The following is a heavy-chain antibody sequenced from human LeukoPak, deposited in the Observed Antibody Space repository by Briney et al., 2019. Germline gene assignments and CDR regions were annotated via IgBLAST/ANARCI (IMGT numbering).Heavy chain of an antibody. D-gene: IGHD1-26*01. CDR2: FYDGWST. V-gene: IGHV4-34*01. CDR3: ARHQMGANTFDY. J-gene: IGHJ4*02. Sequence: SETLSLTCAVYGGSFSGYYWSWIRQPPGKGLEWIGEFYDGWSTNYNPSLKSRVTISVDKSNNQFYLKVNSVTAADTAVYYCARHQMGANTFDYWGQGTLVTVSS. CDR1: GGSFSGYY.